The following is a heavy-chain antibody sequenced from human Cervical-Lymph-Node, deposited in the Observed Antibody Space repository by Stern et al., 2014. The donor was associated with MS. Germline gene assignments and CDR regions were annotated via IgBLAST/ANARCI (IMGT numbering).Heavy chain of an antibody. Sequence: EMQLVESGGRLVKPGESLTLSCAASGFPFDTYTMHWVRQSPGRGLEWISSISTESSYINYADSVKGRFTISRDNANNSLFLQMNSLGPEDTAVYYCARRAGGLIAAGSLGYWGQGILVTVSS. D-gene: IGHD6-25*01. CDR2: ISTESSYI. CDR1: GFPFDTYT. CDR3: ARRAGGLIAAGSLGY. V-gene: IGHV3-21*01. J-gene: IGHJ4*02.